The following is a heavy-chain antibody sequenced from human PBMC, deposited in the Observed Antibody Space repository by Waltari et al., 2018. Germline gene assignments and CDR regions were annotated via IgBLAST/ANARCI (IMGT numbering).Heavy chain of an antibody. D-gene: IGHD6-19*01. Sequence: QVQLQQWGAGLLKPSETLSLTCAVYGGSFSGYYWSWIRQPPGKGLEWIGEINHSGSTNYNPSLKSRCTISVDTSKNQFSLKLSSVTAADTAVYYCARGGPVAGSDYWGQGTLVTVSS. CDR2: INHSGST. V-gene: IGHV4-34*01. CDR1: GGSFSGYY. CDR3: ARGGPVAGSDY. J-gene: IGHJ4*02.